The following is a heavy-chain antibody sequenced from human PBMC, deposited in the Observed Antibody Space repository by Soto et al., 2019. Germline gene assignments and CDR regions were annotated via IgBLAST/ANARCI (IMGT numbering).Heavy chain of an antibody. CDR1: GYTFTGYA. Sequence: QVQLVQSGAEEKKPGASVKVSCKASGYTFTGYAMHWVRQAPGQRLEWMVWINSGHGNTKYSQKFQDRVTITRDTSASTAYMELSSLRSEDTAVYYCARAVAVPADFDYWGQGTLVTVSS. D-gene: IGHD6-19*01. V-gene: IGHV1-3*05. CDR3: ARAVAVPADFDY. J-gene: IGHJ4*02. CDR2: INSGHGNT.